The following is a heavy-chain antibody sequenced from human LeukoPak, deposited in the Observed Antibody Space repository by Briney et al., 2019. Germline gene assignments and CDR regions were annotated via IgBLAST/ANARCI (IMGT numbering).Heavy chain of an antibody. CDR3: ARGRGTTAGTVNDF. J-gene: IGHJ4*02. CDR2: FSYSGST. Sequence: ASETLSLICTVSGGSISNYYWSWIRQPPGKGLEWIGYFSYSGSTNSNPSLKSRVTISVDTSKNQFSLKLSSVTAADTGVYWCARGRGTTAGTVNDFWGQGTLVTVSS. V-gene: IGHV4-59*08. CDR1: GGSISNYY. D-gene: IGHD1/OR15-1a*01.